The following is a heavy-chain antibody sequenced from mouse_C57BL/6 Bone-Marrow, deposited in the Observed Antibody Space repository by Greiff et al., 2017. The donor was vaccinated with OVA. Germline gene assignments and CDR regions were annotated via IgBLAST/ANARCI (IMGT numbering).Heavy chain of an antibody. CDR3: ARDLLEDFDY. CDR1: GFTFSSYA. CDR2: ISDGGSYT. D-gene: IGHD2-14*01. Sequence: EVNVVESGGGLVKPGGSLKLSCAVSGFTFSSYAMSWVRQTPEKRLEWVATISDGGSYTYYPDNVKGRFTISRDNAKNNLYLQMSHLKSEDTAMYYCARDLLEDFDYWGQGTTLTVSS. J-gene: IGHJ2*01. V-gene: IGHV5-4*01.